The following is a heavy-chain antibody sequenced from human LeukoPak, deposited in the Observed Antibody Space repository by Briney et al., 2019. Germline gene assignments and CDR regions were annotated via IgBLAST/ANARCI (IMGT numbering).Heavy chain of an antibody. CDR1: SGSISGFY. D-gene: IGHD2-21*02. CDR2: IHYSGST. J-gene: IGHJ4*02. V-gene: IGHV4-59*08. CDR3: ARFTHCGGDCYYLDY. Sequence: SETLSLTCTVSSGSISGFYWSWIRQPPGRGLEWIGNIHYSGSTNYNASLQSRVTMSVDTAKSQFSLKLSSVTAAYTAVYFCARFTHCGGDCYYLDYWGQGTLVTVSS.